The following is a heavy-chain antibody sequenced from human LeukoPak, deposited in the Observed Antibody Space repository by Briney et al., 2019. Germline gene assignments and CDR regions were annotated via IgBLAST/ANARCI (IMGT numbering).Heavy chain of an antibody. V-gene: IGHV5-51*01. D-gene: IGHD3-22*01. CDR1: GYSFTTYW. Sequence: PGESLKISCKGSGYSFTTYWIGWVRQMPGKGLEWMGVIYPGDSDTRYSPSFQGQVTISADKSISTAYLQWSSLKASDTAMYYCARPQTFYYDSSGSIGMYFDYWGQGTLVTVSS. J-gene: IGHJ4*02. CDR2: IYPGDSDT. CDR3: ARPQTFYYDSSGSIGMYFDY.